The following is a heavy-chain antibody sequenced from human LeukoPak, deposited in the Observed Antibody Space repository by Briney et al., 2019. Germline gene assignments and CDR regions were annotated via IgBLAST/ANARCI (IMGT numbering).Heavy chain of an antibody. CDR2: INHSGST. J-gene: IGHJ6*02. CDR1: GGSFSGYY. CDR3: ARHGPSSPVVVVPAANAYYYYGMDV. Sequence: SETLSLTCAVYGGSFSGYYWSWIRQPPGKGLEWTGEINHSGSTNYNPSLKSRVTISVDTSKNQFSLKLSSVTAADTAVYYCARHGPSSPVVVVPAANAYYYYGMDVWGQGTTVTVSS. D-gene: IGHD2-2*01. V-gene: IGHV4-34*01.